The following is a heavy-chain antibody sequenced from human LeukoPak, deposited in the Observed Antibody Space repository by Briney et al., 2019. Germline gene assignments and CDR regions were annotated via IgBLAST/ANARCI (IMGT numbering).Heavy chain of an antibody. CDR3: ARDRDYGGNFYALDI. Sequence: SETLSLTCTVSGGSISSYYGSWIRQPAGKGGEWIGSINTRGSTNTNPALKSRVTMSVDTSKNQFSLKLSPVTAADTAVYYCARDRDYGGNFYALDIWGQGTMVTVSS. CDR1: GGSISSYY. V-gene: IGHV4-4*07. D-gene: IGHD4-23*01. CDR2: INTRGST. J-gene: IGHJ3*02.